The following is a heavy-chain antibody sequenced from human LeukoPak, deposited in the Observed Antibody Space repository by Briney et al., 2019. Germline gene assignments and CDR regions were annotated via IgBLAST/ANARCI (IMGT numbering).Heavy chain of an antibody. CDR2: IYTSGST. CDR1: GGSISSGSYY. V-gene: IGHV4-61*02. J-gene: IGHJ5*02. Sequence: SETLSFTCTGSGGSISSGSYYWSWIRQPAGKGLEWIGRIYTSGSTNYNPSLKSRVTISVDTSKNQFSLKLSSVTAADTAMYYCARGRYYCGSGTTGGWFDPWGQGTLVTVSS. D-gene: IGHD3-10*01. CDR3: ARGRYYCGSGTTGGWFDP.